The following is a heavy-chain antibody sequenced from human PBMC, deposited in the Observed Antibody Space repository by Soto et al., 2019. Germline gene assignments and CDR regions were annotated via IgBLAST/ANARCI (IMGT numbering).Heavy chain of an antibody. D-gene: IGHD6-25*01. CDR1: GGSISSCY. J-gene: IGHJ6*02. V-gene: IGHV4-4*07. Sequence: PSETLSLTCTVSGGSISSCYWSWIRQPAGKGLEWIGRIYTSGSTNYNPSLKSRVTMSVDTSKNQFSLKLSSVTAADTAVYYCARDPPEAAADGRTRYCGLDVWGEATKAT. CDR3: ARDPPEAAADGRTRYCGLDV. CDR2: IYTSGST.